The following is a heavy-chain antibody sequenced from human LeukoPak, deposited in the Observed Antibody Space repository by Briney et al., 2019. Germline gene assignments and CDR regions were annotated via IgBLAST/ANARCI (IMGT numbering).Heavy chain of an antibody. D-gene: IGHD3-22*01. Sequence: ASVKVSCKASGYTFTGYYMHWVRQAPGQGLEWMGWINPNSSGTNYAQKFQGRVTMTRDTSISTAYLQWSSLKASDTAMYYCARQGYYDSSGYYPFDYWGQGTLVTVSS. CDR1: GYTFTGYY. CDR2: INPNSSGT. J-gene: IGHJ4*02. V-gene: IGHV1-2*02. CDR3: ARQGYYDSSGYYPFDY.